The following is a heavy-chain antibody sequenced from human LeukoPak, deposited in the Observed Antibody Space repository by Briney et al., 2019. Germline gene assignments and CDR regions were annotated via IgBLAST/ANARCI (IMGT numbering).Heavy chain of an antibody. CDR3: ARHGKYSSGWSRHAFDI. CDR1: GHSFTTYW. J-gene: IGHJ3*02. V-gene: IGHV5-51*01. Sequence: GESLKISCKGSGHSFTTYWIGWVRQMPGKGLEWMGIIYPGDSDTRYSPSFQGQVTISADKSISTAYLQWSSLKASDTAMYYCARHGKYSSGWSRHAFDIWGQGTMVTVSS. CDR2: IYPGDSDT. D-gene: IGHD6-19*01.